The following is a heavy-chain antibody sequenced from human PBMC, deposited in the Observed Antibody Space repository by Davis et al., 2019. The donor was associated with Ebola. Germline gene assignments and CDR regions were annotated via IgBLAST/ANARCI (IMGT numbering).Heavy chain of an antibody. V-gene: IGHV2-5*02. Sequence: SGPTLAKLTQTLTLTCTFSGFPLRTRAVGVGWIRPPSGKALDWPALIYWDDDKRYSPSLKSRLTITKDTSKNQVVLTMTNMDPVDTATYYCAHRLGIAAAGPNRYFQHWGQGTLVTVSS. CDR1: GFPLRTRAVG. CDR2: IYWDDDK. J-gene: IGHJ1*01. D-gene: IGHD6-13*01. CDR3: AHRLGIAAAGPNRYFQH.